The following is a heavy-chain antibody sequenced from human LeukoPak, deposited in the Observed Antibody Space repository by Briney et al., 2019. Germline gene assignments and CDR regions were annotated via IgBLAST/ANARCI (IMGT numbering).Heavy chain of an antibody. V-gene: IGHV3-11*01. J-gene: IGHJ5*02. CDR3: ATDGAGFDT. Sequence: GGSLRLSCAASGFTFNDYYMSWIRQAPGKGLEWLSYINIGGTNTHYADSVKGRVTISRDNAKKSLYLEMNNLRAEDTAVYYCATDGAGFDTWGQGVLVTVSS. CDR2: INIGGTNT. CDR1: GFTFNDYY.